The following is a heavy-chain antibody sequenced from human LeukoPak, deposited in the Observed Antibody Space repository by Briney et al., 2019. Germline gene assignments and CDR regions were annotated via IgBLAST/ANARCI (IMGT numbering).Heavy chain of an antibody. Sequence: ASVKVSCKASGGTFSSYAISWVRQAPGQGLEWMGRIIPILGIANYAQKFQGRVTITADKSTSTAYMELSSLRSEDTAVYYCARVQDYYGSVSYYNVLDYWGQGTLVTVSS. CDR1: GGTFSSYA. CDR2: IIPILGIA. V-gene: IGHV1-69*04. J-gene: IGHJ4*02. CDR3: ARVQDYYGSVSYYNVLDY. D-gene: IGHD3-10*01.